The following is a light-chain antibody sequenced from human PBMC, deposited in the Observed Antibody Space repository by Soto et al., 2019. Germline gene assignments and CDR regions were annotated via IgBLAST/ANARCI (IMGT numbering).Light chain of an antibody. V-gene: IGKV3-11*01. J-gene: IGKJ4*01. CDR3: QQRTNWPLT. CDR2: DAS. Sequence: EIVLTQSPATLSLSPGERATLSCRASRSVTTFLAWYQQKPGQAPRLLLYDASKRATGVPTRFSGSVSGTDFPLTISSLEPEDFAVYYCQQRTNWPLTFGGGTKVERK. CDR1: RSVTTF.